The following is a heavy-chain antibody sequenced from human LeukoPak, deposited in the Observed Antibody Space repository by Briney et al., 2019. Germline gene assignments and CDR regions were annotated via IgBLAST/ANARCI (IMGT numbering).Heavy chain of an antibody. CDR2: IYYGGT. D-gene: IGHD4-11*01. Sequence: PSETLSLTCTVFGGSISTYYWSWIRQPPGKGLEWIGSIYYGGTNYNPSLRGRVTILMDTSKNQFSLELSSVTAADTALYFCARDDYSNYGHYWGQGKLVTVSS. J-gene: IGHJ4*02. CDR3: ARDDYSNYGHY. V-gene: IGHV4-59*12. CDR1: GGSISTYY.